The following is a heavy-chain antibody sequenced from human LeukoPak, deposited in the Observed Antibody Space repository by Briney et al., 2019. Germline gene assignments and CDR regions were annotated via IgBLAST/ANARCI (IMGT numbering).Heavy chain of an antibody. CDR1: GGSISSYY. D-gene: IGHD4-11*01. Sequence: SETLSLTCTVSGGSISSYYRSWIRQPAGKGLEWIGRIYTSGSTNYNPSLKSRVTMSVDTSKNQFSLKLNSVTAADTAVYYCARDEDYSNYFDYWGQGTLVTVSS. V-gene: IGHV4-4*07. CDR2: IYTSGST. CDR3: ARDEDYSNYFDY. J-gene: IGHJ4*02.